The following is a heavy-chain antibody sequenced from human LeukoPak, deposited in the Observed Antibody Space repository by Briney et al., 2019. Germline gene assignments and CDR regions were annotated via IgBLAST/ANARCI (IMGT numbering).Heavy chain of an antibody. CDR1: GFTFSSYG. V-gene: IGHV3-30*18. D-gene: IGHD2-15*01. Sequence: GGSLRLSCAASGFTFSSYGMHGVRQAPGKGLEWVAVISYDGSNKYYADSVKGRFTISRDNSKNTLYLQMNSLRAEDTAVYYCAKESESDIRYCSGGSCAPDYWGQGTLVTVSS. CDR3: AKESESDIRYCSGGSCAPDY. J-gene: IGHJ4*02. CDR2: ISYDGSNK.